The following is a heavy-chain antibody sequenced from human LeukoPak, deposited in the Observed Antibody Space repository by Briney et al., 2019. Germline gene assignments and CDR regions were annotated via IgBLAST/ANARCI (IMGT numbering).Heavy chain of an antibody. V-gene: IGHV3-30*02. CDR3: ARGDSSGWYFDY. J-gene: IGHJ4*02. D-gene: IGHD6-19*01. CDR2: ITDEGSNK. CDR1: GFTFSTYG. Sequence: PGGSLRLSCAASGFTFSTYGMHWVRQTPSKGLEWVTFITDEGSNKYYTDSVKGRFTISRDNSKNTLYLQMNSLRAEDTAVYYCARGDSSGWYFDYWGQGTLVTVSS.